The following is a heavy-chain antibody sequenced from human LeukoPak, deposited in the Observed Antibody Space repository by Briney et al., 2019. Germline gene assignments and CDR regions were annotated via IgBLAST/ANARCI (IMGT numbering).Heavy chain of an antibody. Sequence: PGGSLRLSCAASGFTFSGYWMSWVRQAPGKGLEWVASIKDDGSEKYYMDSVKGRLTISRDNAKNSMSLQMNSLGAEDTAVYYCTRDAEYSSSLTEWGQGTLVTVSS. CDR1: GFTFSGYW. CDR2: IKDDGSEK. D-gene: IGHD6-6*01. V-gene: IGHV3-7*01. CDR3: TRDAEYSSSLTE. J-gene: IGHJ4*02.